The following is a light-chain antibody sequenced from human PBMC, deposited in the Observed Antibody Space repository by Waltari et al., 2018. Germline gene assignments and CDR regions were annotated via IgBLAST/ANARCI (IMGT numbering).Light chain of an antibody. CDR3: QQYYSIPYT. J-gene: IGKJ2*01. CDR2: WAS. CDR1: QIVLYSSNNYNY. Sequence: DIVMTQSPDSSAVSLGERATLNCRFSQIVLYSSNNYNYLAWYQQKPGQPPQLLLYWASTRQSGVPDRFSGSGSGTDFTLTISSLQAEDVALYYCQQYYSIPYTFGQGTKLEIK. V-gene: IGKV4-1*01.